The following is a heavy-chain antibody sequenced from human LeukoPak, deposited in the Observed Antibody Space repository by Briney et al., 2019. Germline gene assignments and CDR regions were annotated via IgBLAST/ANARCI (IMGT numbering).Heavy chain of an antibody. CDR1: GFTFSTYA. Sequence: QPGESLRLSCAASGFTFSTYAMSWVRQAPGKGLEWVSTISGSDDRIYYADSVKGRFTISRDNSKNTLSLQTNSLRAEDTAVYYCARLQWDLPISWGYFDYWGQGTLVTV. J-gene: IGHJ4*02. V-gene: IGHV3-23*01. D-gene: IGHD4-11*01. CDR2: ISGSDDRI. CDR3: ARLQWDLPISWGYFDY.